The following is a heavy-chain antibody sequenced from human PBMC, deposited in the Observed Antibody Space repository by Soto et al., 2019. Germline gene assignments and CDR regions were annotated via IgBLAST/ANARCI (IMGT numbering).Heavy chain of an antibody. D-gene: IGHD1-26*01. Sequence: LSLTCNVSGGSIRSYYWSWIRQPAGKPLEWIGRIYTTGSTNYNPSLKSRVTMSIDTSKSQFSLKVSSVTAADTAVYYRAREGASGFGMDVWGQGTTVTVSS. CDR1: GGSIRSYY. CDR2: IYTTGST. J-gene: IGHJ6*02. CDR3: AREGASGFGMDV. V-gene: IGHV4-4*07.